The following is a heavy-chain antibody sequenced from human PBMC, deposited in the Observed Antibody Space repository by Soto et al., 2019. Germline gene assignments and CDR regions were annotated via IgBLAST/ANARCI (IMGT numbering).Heavy chain of an antibody. CDR1: GTSISSGGTF. J-gene: IGHJ4*01. Sequence: PSETLSLTCTVSGTSISSGGTFWGWIRQSPGKGLEWMGNMYYDGSTNYNPSLKSRVSMSVDTSKNEISLTLTALTAADTAVYYCARSRYSYGHYYLDQCGHGTMVTVYS. D-gene: IGHD5-18*01. CDR2: MYYDGST. CDR3: ARSRYSYGHYYLDQ. V-gene: IGHV4-39*01.